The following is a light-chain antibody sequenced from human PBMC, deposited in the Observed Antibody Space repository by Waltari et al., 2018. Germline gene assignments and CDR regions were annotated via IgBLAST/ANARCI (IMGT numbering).Light chain of an antibody. CDR1: SSTIGAGHD. CDR2: GNN. J-gene: IGLJ3*02. CDR3: HSFDTSLSDGVV. V-gene: IGLV1-40*01. Sequence: QSMLTQPPSVSGAPGQRVTISCTGSSSTIGAGHDVHWYQVFPGTGPKLLIYGNNKRPSGVPDRFSGSKSGTSASLTITGLQAEDEADYYCHSFDTSLSDGVVFGGGTKVTVL.